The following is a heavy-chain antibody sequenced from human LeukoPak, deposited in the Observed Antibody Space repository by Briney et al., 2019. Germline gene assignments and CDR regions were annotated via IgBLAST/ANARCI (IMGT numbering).Heavy chain of an antibody. CDR1: GFTFSSNA. D-gene: IGHD2-2*02. J-gene: IGHJ4*02. CDR3: ARDAKYCSSISCYTDY. CDR2: ISYDESNK. V-gene: IGHV3-30-3*01. Sequence: QTGGSLRLSCAASGFTFSSNAMHWLRRAPGKGVEGVALISYDESNKYYADSVKGRFTISRDNSKNTLYLQMNSLRPEDTAVYYCARDAKYCSSISCYTDYWGQGTLVTVSS.